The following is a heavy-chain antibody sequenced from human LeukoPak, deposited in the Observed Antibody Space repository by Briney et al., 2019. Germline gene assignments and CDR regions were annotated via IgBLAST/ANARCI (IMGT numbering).Heavy chain of an antibody. CDR1: GGSISSYY. V-gene: IGHV4-59*01. CDR2: IYYSGST. Sequence: SETLSLTCTVSGGSISSYYWSWIRQPPGKGLEWIGYIYYSGSTNYNPSLKGRVTISVDTSKNQFSLKLSSVTAADTAVYYCARGGTAYYYDSSGTIDYWGQGTLVTVSS. D-gene: IGHD3-22*01. J-gene: IGHJ4*02. CDR3: ARGGTAYYYDSSGTIDY.